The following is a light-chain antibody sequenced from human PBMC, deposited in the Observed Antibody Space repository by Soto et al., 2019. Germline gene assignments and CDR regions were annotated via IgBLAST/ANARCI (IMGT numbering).Light chain of an antibody. CDR1: QSISSY. CDR2: AAS. J-gene: IGKJ5*01. V-gene: IGKV1-39*01. CDR3: QQSYSLIT. Sequence: DIQVTQSPSSLSASVVDRVTITCRASQSISSYLNWYQQKPGKAPKLLIYAASSLQSGVPSRFSGSGSGTDFTLTISSLQPEDFATYYCQQSYSLITFGQGTRLEIK.